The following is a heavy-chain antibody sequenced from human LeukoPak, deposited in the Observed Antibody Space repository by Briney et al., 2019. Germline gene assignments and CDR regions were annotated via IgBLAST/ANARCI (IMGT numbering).Heavy chain of an antibody. J-gene: IGHJ3*02. CDR2: ISSSSSYI. Sequence: PGGSLRLSCAASGFTFSSYSMNWVRQAPGRGLEWVSSISSSSSYIYYADSVKGRFTISRDNAKNSLYLQMNSLRAEDTAVYYCAIDRSGAGRTDDAFDIWGQGTMVTVSS. V-gene: IGHV3-21*01. CDR3: AIDRSGAGRTDDAFDI. D-gene: IGHD1-1*01. CDR1: GFTFSSYS.